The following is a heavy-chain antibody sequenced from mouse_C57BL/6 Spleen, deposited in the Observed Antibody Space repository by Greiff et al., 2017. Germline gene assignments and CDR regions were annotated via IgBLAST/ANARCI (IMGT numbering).Heavy chain of an antibody. D-gene: IGHD2-5*01. CDR1: GYTFTSYW. Sequence: QVHVKQPGAELVKPGASVKLSCKASGYTFTSYWMHWVKQRPGRGLEWIGRIDPNSGGTKYNEKFKSKATLTVDKPSSTAYMQLSSLTSEDSAVYYCARRNSNYCFDYWGQGTTLTVSS. J-gene: IGHJ2*01. CDR3: ARRNSNYCFDY. V-gene: IGHV1-72*01. CDR2: IDPNSGGT.